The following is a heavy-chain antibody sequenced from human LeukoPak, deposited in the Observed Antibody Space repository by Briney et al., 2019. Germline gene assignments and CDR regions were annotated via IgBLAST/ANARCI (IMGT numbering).Heavy chain of an antibody. J-gene: IGHJ4*02. Sequence: SGGSLRLSCAASGFTFSSYSMNWVRQAPGKELEWVSSISSSSSYIYYADSVKGRFTISRDNAKNSLYLQMNSLRAEDTAVYYCARDRAWFGELSGDYWGQGTLVTVSS. CDR2: ISSSSSYI. CDR3: ARDRAWFGELSGDY. CDR1: GFTFSSYS. D-gene: IGHD3-10*01. V-gene: IGHV3-21*01.